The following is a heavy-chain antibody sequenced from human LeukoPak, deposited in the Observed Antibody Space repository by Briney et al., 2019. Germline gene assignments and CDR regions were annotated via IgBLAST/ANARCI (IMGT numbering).Heavy chain of an antibody. CDR1: GGSISGYY. D-gene: IGHD6-13*01. V-gene: IGHV4-34*01. Sequence: PSETLSLTCTVSGGSISGYYWSWIRQPPGKGLEWIGEINHSGSTNYNPSLKSRVTISVDTSKNQFSLKLSSVTAADTAVYYCARGYSSSWYSRLVFDYWGQGTLVTVSS. CDR2: INHSGST. J-gene: IGHJ4*02. CDR3: ARGYSSSWYSRLVFDY.